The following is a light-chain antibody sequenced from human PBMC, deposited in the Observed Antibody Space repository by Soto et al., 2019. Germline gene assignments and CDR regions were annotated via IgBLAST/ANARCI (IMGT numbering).Light chain of an antibody. CDR3: QQYYSYPPG. Sequence: AIRMTQSPSSLSASTGDRVTITCRASQGISSYLAWYQQKPGKAPKLLIYAASTLQSGVPSRFSGRGSGTDFTLTIICLQTEDFATYYCQQYYSYPPGFGQGTQLEIK. CDR1: QGISSY. V-gene: IGKV1-8*01. J-gene: IGKJ2*03. CDR2: AAS.